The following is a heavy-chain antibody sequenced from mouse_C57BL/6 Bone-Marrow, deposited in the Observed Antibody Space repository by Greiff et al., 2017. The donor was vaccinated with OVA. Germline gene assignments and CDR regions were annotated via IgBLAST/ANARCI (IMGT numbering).Heavy chain of an antibody. D-gene: IGHD2-5*01. Sequence: EVKVVESGGGLVQPGGSLSLSCAASGFTFTDYYMSWVRQPPGKALEWLGFIRNKANGYTTEYSASVKGRFTISRNTSQSILYLHMNALRAEDSATSDCAGYICYYSNYGYAMDYWGQGTSVTVAS. CDR1: GFTFTDYY. CDR3: AGYICYYSNYGYAMDY. J-gene: IGHJ4*01. V-gene: IGHV7-3*01. CDR2: IRNKANGYTT.